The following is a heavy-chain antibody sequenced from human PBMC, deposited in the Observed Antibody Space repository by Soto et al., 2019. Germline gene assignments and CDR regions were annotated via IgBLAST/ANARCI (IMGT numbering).Heavy chain of an antibody. CDR2: MNSDGSNT. V-gene: IGHV3-74*01. CDR3: ATIKGGVSNVPTTY. J-gene: IGHJ4*02. CDR1: GFTFSNYW. D-gene: IGHD1-26*01. Sequence: EVQLVESGGALVQPGGSLRLSCAASGFTFSNYWMHWVRQAPGKGLVWISRMNSDGSNTVYADAVKGRFTISRDNAKNTLYLQMNSLRVEDTAVYYCATIKGGVSNVPTTYWGQGTLVTVSS.